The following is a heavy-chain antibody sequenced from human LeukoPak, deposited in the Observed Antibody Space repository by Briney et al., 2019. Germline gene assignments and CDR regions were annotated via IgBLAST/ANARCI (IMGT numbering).Heavy chain of an antibody. D-gene: IGHD2-15*01. CDR2: ISGSSGII. V-gene: IGHV3-48*01. CDR1: GFTFNTYT. CDR3: AKDHCSGAGCYSSVVAFDI. Sequence: GGSLRLSCAASGFTFNTYTMNWVRQAPGRGLEWVSYISGSSGIIDYADSVRGRFTISRDDAKNSLYLQMNSLRAEDTAVYYCAKDHCSGAGCYSSVVAFDIWGQGTMVTVSS. J-gene: IGHJ3*02.